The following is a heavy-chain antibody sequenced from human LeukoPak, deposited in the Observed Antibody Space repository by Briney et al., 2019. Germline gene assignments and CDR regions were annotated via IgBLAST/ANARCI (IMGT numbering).Heavy chain of an antibody. CDR2: VVCDGDSP. Sequence: GGSLRLSCAASGFTLSTYWMYWVRKAPGKGLLWVSRVVCDGDSPSYADSVKGRFTISRDNAKNTLFLKMNSLRAEDTAVYYCARGGRYYDSRGYSDYWGQGTLVTVSS. CDR1: GFTLSTYW. V-gene: IGHV3-74*01. CDR3: ARGGRYYDSRGYSDY. D-gene: IGHD3-22*01. J-gene: IGHJ4*02.